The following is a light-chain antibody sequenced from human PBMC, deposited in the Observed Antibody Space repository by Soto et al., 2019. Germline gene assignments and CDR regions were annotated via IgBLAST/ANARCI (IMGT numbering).Light chain of an antibody. J-gene: IGLJ3*02. Sequence: QSALTQPPSVSGAPGQRVTISCTGSSSNIWAGYNVHWYQQLPGTAPKLLIYDNINRPSGVPARFSASKSGTSASLAVAGLQAEDEADYYCQSYDNSLSGSLFGAGTKVTVL. CDR3: QSYDNSLSGSL. CDR2: DNI. CDR1: SSNIWAGYN. V-gene: IGLV1-40*01.